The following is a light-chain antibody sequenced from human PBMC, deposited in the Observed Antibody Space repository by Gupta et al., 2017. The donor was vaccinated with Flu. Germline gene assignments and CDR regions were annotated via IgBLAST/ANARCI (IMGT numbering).Light chain of an antibody. Sequence: QSVMTQPPSASGTTGQRVTIPCSGSSSNVGSNTVTWYQQLPGTAPKLLIYRNNRRPSGVPDRFSGSKSGTSASLAISGLQSEDEADYYCAAWDDSLNGPVFGGGTKLTVL. J-gene: IGLJ3*02. CDR2: RNN. V-gene: IGLV1-44*01. CDR3: AAWDDSLNGPV. CDR1: SSNVGSNT.